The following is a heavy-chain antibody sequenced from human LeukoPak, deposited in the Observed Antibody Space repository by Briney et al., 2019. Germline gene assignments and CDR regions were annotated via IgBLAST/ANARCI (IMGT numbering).Heavy chain of an antibody. J-gene: IGHJ5*02. V-gene: IGHV1-69*13. CDR1: GGTFSSYA. CDR3: ARGHSSSWYLMRDNWFDP. CDR2: IIPIFGTA. Sequence: SVKVSCKASGGTFSSYAISWVRQAPGQGLEWMGGIIPIFGTANYAQKFQGRVTITADESASTAYMELSSLRSEDTAVYYCARGHSSSWYLMRDNWFDPWGQGTLVTLSS. D-gene: IGHD6-13*01.